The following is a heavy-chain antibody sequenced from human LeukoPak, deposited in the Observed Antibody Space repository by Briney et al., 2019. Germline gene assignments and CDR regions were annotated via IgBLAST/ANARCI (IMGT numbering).Heavy chain of an antibody. V-gene: IGHV4-30-4*07. CDR3: ARVGTEYCANGLCPVLDY. CDR1: GDSITRGVFP. J-gene: IGHJ4*02. Sequence: SETLSLTCAVSGDSITRGVFPWSWIRQPPGKGLEWIGYIYYSGTTYYNPSLESRVIISVDTSKNQFSLNLKSVTAADTAVYYCARVGTEYCANGLCPVLDYWGQGSLVTVSS. CDR2: IYYSGTT. D-gene: IGHD2-8*01.